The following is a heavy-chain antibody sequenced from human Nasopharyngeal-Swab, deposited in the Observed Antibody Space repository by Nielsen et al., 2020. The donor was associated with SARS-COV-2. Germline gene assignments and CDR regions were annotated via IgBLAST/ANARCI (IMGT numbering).Heavy chain of an antibody. J-gene: IGHJ6*02. V-gene: IGHV3-13*04. D-gene: IGHD5-24*01. Sequence: GESLKISCAASGFTFSRYDMHWVRQATGKGLEWVSAIGTAGDTYYPGSVKGRFTISRENAKNSLYLQMNSLRAGDTAVYYCARGWRDGYSHYYYYGMDVWGQGTTVTVSS. CDR2: IGTAGDT. CDR3: ARGWRDGYSHYYYYGMDV. CDR1: GFTFSRYD.